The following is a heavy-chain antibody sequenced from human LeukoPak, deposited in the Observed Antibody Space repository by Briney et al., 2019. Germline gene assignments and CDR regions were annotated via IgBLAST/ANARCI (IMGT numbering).Heavy chain of an antibody. D-gene: IGHD2-2*02. J-gene: IGHJ4*02. V-gene: IGHV4-34*01. Sequence: PSETLSLTCAVYGGSFSGYYWSWIRQPPGKGLEWIGEINHSGSTNYNPSLKSRVTISVDTSKNQFSLKLSSVTAADTALYYCARERDYTTSGNVDYWGQGTLVTVSS. CDR3: ARERDYTTSGNVDY. CDR2: INHSGST. CDR1: GGSFSGYY.